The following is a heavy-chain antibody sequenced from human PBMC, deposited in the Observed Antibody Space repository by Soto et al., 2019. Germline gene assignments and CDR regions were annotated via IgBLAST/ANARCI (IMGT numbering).Heavy chain of an antibody. CDR2: ISAYNGNT. CDR1: GYSFSYYI. Sequence: ASVKVSCKASGYSFSYYIMHWVRQAPGQGLEWMGWISAYNGNTNYAQKLQGRVTMTTDTSTSTAYMELRSLRSDDTAVYYFARDMELRFLEWLAYGMDVWGQGTTVTVSS. CDR3: ARDMELRFLEWLAYGMDV. J-gene: IGHJ6*02. V-gene: IGHV1-18*01. D-gene: IGHD3-3*01.